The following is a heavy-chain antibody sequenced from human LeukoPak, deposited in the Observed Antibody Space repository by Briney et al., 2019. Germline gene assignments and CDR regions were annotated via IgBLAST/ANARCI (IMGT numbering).Heavy chain of an antibody. V-gene: IGHV4-61*01. CDR1: GASVSSGSYY. CDR3: ARERLYGYYFDY. J-gene: IGHJ4*02. CDR2: IYYSGST. D-gene: IGHD2-8*01. Sequence: PSETLSLTCTVSGASVSSGSYYWSWIRQPPGKGLEWIGYIYYSGSTNYNPSLKSRVTISVDTSKNQFSLKLSSVTAADTAVYYCARERLYGYYFDYWGQGTLVTVSS.